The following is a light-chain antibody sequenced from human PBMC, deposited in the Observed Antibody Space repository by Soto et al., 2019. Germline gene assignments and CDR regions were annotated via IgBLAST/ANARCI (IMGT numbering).Light chain of an antibody. V-gene: IGLV2-14*01. J-gene: IGLJ2*01. Sequence: QSALTQPASVSGSPGQSITISCTGSSSDVGGYNYVSWYQQHPGKAPKLMIYEVSNRPSGVSNRFSGSKSGNTASLTISGLQADDEADYYRTSYTSISTVVFGGGTKLTVL. CDR3: TSYTSISTVV. CDR2: EVS. CDR1: SSDVGGYNY.